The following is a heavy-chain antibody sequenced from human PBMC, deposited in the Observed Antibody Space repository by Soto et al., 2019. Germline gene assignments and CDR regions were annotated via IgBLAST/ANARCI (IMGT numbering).Heavy chain of an antibody. CDR2: ISSSGSTI. CDR1: GFTFSSYE. CDR3: ARVPASSQYYFDY. D-gene: IGHD2-2*01. V-gene: IGHV3-48*03. J-gene: IGHJ4*02. Sequence: EVQLVESGGGLVQPGGSLRLSCAASGFTFSSYEMNWVRQAPGKGLEWVSYISSSGSTIYYADSVKGRFTISRDNAKNSVYLQMNSLRAEDTAVYYCARVPASSQYYFDYWGQGTLVTVSS.